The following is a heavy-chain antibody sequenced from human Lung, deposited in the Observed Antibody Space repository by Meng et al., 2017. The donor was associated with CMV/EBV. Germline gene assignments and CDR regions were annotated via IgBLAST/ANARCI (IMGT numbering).Heavy chain of an antibody. D-gene: IGHD3-3*01. Sequence: SVXVSXKASGGTFSSYAISWVRQAPGQGLEWMGGIIPIFGTANYAQKFQGRVTITTDESTSIAYMELSSLRSEDTAVYYCARVTVFGAYGMDVWGQGPTVTVSS. CDR2: IIPIFGTA. V-gene: IGHV1-69*05. CDR1: GGTFSSYA. CDR3: ARVTVFGAYGMDV. J-gene: IGHJ6*02.